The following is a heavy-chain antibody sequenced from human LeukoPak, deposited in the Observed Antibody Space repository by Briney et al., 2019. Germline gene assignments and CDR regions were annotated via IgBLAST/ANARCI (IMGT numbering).Heavy chain of an antibody. CDR3: ARAVAADAFDI. CDR2: INPSSGGT. V-gene: IGHV1-2*02. J-gene: IGHJ3*02. Sequence: PLASVKLSCKASGFTFTGYYMHWVRQAPGQGLEWMGWINPSSGGTNYAQKFQGRVTMTRDTSNSTAYMELSRLRADDTAVYYCARAVAADAFDIWGQGTMGTVSS. D-gene: IGHD2-21*01. CDR1: GFTFTGYY.